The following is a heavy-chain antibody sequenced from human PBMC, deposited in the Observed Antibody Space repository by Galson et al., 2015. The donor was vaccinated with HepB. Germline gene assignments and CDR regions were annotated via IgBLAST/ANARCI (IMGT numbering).Heavy chain of an antibody. CDR3: ASRLRARVD. CDR2: INQDGSEK. CDR1: GFTFSSYW. D-gene: IGHD4-17*01. V-gene: IGHV3-7*03. Sequence: SLRLSCAASGFTFSSYWMNWVRQAPGKGLEWVANINQDGSEKYYVDSVKGRFTISRDNAKKSLFLQMNSLRDEDTAVYYCASRLRARVDWGQGTLVTVSS. J-gene: IGHJ4*02.